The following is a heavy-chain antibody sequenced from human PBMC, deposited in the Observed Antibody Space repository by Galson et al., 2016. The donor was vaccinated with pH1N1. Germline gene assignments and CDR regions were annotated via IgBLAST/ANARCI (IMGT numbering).Heavy chain of an antibody. CDR1: GGSVSSGHYY. V-gene: IGHV4-61*01. CDR3: ARGRPYDFWGGYFDS. D-gene: IGHD3-3*01. Sequence: SETLSLTCNVSGGSVSSGHYYWSWIRQFPGKGLEWIGYSFYSGTTKYNPSLENRVVISLDTSKNQCTLKLTSVSAADTAVYYCARGRPYDFWGGYFDSWGQGSLVTLSS. J-gene: IGHJ4*02. CDR2: SFYSGTT.